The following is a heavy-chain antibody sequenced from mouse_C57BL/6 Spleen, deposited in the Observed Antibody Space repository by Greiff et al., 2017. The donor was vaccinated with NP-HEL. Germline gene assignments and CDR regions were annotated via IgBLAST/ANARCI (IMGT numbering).Heavy chain of an antibody. V-gene: IGHV1-59*01. CDR3: ARGLGNYAMDY. CDR2: IDPSDSYT. Sequence: VQLQQPGAELVRPGTSVKLSCKASGYTFTSYWMHWVKQRPGQGLEWIGVIDPSDSYTNYNQKFKGKATLTVDTSSSTAYMQLSSLTSEDSAVYYCARGLGNYAMDYWGQGTSVTVSS. D-gene: IGHD4-1*01. CDR1: GYTFTSYW. J-gene: IGHJ4*01.